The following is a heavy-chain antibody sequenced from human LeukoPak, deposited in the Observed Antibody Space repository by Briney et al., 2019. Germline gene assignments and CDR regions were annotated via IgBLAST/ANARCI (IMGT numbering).Heavy chain of an antibody. CDR1: GFTFSGYW. J-gene: IGHJ4*02. D-gene: IGHD4-17*01. Sequence: GGSLRLSCAASGFTFSGYWIHWVRQAPGKGLVWVSRINSDGSSTSYADSVKGRFTISRDNAKNTLYLQMNSLRAEDTAVYYCAREVTTVTYFDYWGQGTLVTVSS. CDR3: AREVTTVTYFDY. V-gene: IGHV3-74*01. CDR2: INSDGSST.